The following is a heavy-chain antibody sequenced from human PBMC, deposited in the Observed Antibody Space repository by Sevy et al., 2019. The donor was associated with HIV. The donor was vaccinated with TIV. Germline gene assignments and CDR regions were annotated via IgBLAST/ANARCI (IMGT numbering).Heavy chain of an antibody. V-gene: IGHV1-24*01. D-gene: IGHD2-15*01. J-gene: IGHJ5*02. CDR1: GYSLSKLT. CDR3: AIVGLGYYSGSSYYQGDWLDP. Sequence: ASVKVSCKVTGYSLSKLTIHWVRQAPGKGLEWMGSSDPKDGEIIHAQTFQGRLTMTEDTSTDTAYMELSSLTSDDTAVYFCAIVGLGYYSGSSYYQGDWLDPWGQGTLVTVSS. CDR2: SDPKDGEI.